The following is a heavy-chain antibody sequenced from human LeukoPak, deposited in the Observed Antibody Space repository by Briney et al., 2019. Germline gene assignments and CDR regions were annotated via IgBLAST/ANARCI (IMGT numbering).Heavy chain of an antibody. V-gene: IGHV4-39*01. CDR2: IFYSGST. J-gene: IGHJ5*02. CDR1: GGSISTANYY. Sequence: SETLSLTCTVSGGSISTANYYWGWVRQPPGKGLEWIGNIFYSGSTYYSPPLKSRLTISVDTSKNQFSLKLTSVTAADTAVYYCARHPSGRMWLQQGGWFDPWGQGTLVTVSS. D-gene: IGHD5-24*01. CDR3: ARHPSGRMWLQQGGWFDP.